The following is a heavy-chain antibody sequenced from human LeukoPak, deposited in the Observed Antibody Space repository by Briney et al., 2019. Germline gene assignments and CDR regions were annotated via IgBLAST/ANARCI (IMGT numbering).Heavy chain of an antibody. D-gene: IGHD1-26*01. CDR2: IIPIFGTA. CDR1: GGTFSSYA. CDR3: ARSLRSGSYAFHY. J-gene: IGHJ4*02. Sequence: AASVKVSCKASGGTFSSYAISWVRQAPGQGLEWMGRIIPIFGTANYAQKFQGRVTITTDESTSTAYMELSSLRSEDTAVYYCARSLRSGSYAFHYGCQGTLVTVSA. V-gene: IGHV1-69*05.